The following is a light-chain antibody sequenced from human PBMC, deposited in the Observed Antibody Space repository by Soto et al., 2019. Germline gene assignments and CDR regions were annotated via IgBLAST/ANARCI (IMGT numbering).Light chain of an antibody. CDR1: RSNIGNNA. J-gene: IGLJ3*02. CDR3: ASWDDSLNGPGV. V-gene: IGLV1-44*01. Sequence: QPVLTQPPSVSGTPGQRVTISCSGSRSNIGNNAVNWYQQLPGTAPKLLIHTNVQRPSGVPDRFSGSKSGTSASLAISGLQSEDEAVYYCASWDDSLNGPGVFGGGTKLTVL. CDR2: TNV.